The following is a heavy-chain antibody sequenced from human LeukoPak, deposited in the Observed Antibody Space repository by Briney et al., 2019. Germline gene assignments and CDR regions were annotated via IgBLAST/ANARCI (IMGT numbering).Heavy chain of an antibody. CDR2: VYHSGST. D-gene: IGHD6-19*01. J-gene: IGHJ4*02. CDR3: ARHALTSAVATHYFDY. Sequence: SETLSLTCAVSGYSISSGYYWGWIRQPPGKGLEWIGRVYHSGSTYYNPSLNSRVTISVDTSKNQFSLELSSVTAADTAVYSCARHALTSAVATHYFDYWGQGTLVTVSS. CDR1: GYSISSGYY. V-gene: IGHV4-38-2*01.